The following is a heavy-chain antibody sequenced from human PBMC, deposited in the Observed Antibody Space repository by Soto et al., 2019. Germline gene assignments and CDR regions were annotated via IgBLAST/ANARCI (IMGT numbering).Heavy chain of an antibody. V-gene: IGHV3-30-3*01. CDR3: ARLSIAAARDPNWFDP. CDR2: ISYAGSNK. D-gene: IGHD6-13*01. CDR1: GFTFSSYA. J-gene: IGHJ5*02. Sequence: QVQLVESGGGVVQPGRSLRLSCAASGFTFSSYAMHWVRQAPGNGLEWVGVISYAGSNKYYADSVKGRFTISRGNSNNKLYLQMNSLRADDTAVYYCARLSIAAARDPNWFDPWGPGTLVIVSS.